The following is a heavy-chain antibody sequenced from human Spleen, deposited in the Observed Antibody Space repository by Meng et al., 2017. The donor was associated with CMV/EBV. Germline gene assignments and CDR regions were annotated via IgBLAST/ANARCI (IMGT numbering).Heavy chain of an antibody. Sequence: GGSLRLSCAASGFTFDDYAMHWVRQAPGKGLEWVSGISWNSGSIGYADSVKGRFTISRDNAKNSLYLQMNSLRAEDTALYYCAKDYYDSSGYHFYDYWGQGTLVTVSS. J-gene: IGHJ4*02. CDR2: ISWNSGSI. V-gene: IGHV3-9*01. CDR1: GFTFDDYA. D-gene: IGHD3-22*01. CDR3: AKDYYDSSGYHFYDY.